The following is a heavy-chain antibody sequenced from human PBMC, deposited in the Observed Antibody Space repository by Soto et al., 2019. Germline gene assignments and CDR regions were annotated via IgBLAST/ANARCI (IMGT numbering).Heavy chain of an antibody. D-gene: IGHD3-10*01. CDR1: GVSISSGY. Sequence: QVQLQESGPGLVKPSETLSLTCIVSGVSISSGYCTWIRQSPGKGLEWIGYISHSGLRHYRASLQSRLTMSVETSKHQFALNLTSVTAADTAIYDCATSNPTCPGCYSWGQGTLVTVSS. J-gene: IGHJ5*02. CDR2: ISHSGLR. V-gene: IGHV4-59*01. CDR3: ATSNPTCPGCYS.